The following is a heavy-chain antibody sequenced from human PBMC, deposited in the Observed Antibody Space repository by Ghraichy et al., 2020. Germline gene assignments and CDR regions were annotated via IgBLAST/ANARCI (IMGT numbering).Heavy chain of an antibody. D-gene: IGHD5-18*01. Sequence: WGSLRLSCAASGFTVSSNYMSWVRQAPGKGLEWVSVIYSGGNTYYADSVKGRFTISRDNSKNTLYLQMNSLRVEDTAVYYCARRRGFSYGTLDYWGLGTLVTVSS. J-gene: IGHJ4*02. CDR1: GFTVSSNY. V-gene: IGHV3-66*02. CDR3: ARRRGFSYGTLDY. CDR2: IYSGGNT.